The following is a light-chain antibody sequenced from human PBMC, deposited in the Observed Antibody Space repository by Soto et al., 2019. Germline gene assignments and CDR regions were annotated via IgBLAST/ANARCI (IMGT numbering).Light chain of an antibody. CDR3: QQYNNWPLT. J-gene: IGKJ1*01. CDR2: GTS. CDR1: QSVSSN. V-gene: IGKV3-15*01. Sequence: EILMTQSPATLSVSPGERATLSCRASQSVSSNLAWYQQKPGQAPRLLISGTSTRATGIPARLSGSGSGAEFTLAISSLQSEDFAFYYCQQYNNWPLTFGQGTKVEIK.